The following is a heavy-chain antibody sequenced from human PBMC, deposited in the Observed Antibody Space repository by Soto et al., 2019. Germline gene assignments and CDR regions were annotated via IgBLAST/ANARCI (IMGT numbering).Heavy chain of an antibody. Sequence: SETLSLTCTFSGGSISSYYWSWIRQPPGKGLEWIGYIYYSGSTNYNPSLKSRVTISVDTSKNQFSLKLSSVTAADTAVYYCARVKKEYSSSYHYYYGMDVWGQGTTVTVSS. J-gene: IGHJ6*02. CDR1: GGSISSYY. V-gene: IGHV4-59*01. CDR2: IYYSGST. CDR3: ARVKKEYSSSYHYYYGMDV. D-gene: IGHD6-6*01.